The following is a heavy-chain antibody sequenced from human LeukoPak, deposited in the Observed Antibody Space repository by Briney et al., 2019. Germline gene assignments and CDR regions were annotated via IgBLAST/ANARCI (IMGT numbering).Heavy chain of an antibody. J-gene: IGHJ3*02. CDR2: ISAYNGNT. D-gene: IGHD3-22*01. CDR3: ARDLYYYGSSGYSDVFDI. V-gene: IGHV1-18*01. CDR1: GYTFSNYG. Sequence: ASVKVSCKASGYTFSNYGFSWVRQAPGQGLEWMGWISAYNGNTYYAQKLQGRVTMTTDTSTSTAYMELRSLRSDDTAVYYCARDLYYYGSSGYSDVFDIWGQGTMVTVSS.